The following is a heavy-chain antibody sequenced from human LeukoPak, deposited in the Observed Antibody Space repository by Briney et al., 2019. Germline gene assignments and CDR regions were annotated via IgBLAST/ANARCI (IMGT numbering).Heavy chain of an antibody. Sequence: GESLKISCKGSGNSIINYWIGWVRPKPGKGLEWMGIIYPGDSDTRYSPSFQGQVTISADTYTATAYLQWSSLKASDTAMYYCASLRRQLWDWFDPWGQGTLVTVSS. CDR2: IYPGDSDT. CDR1: GNSIINYW. J-gene: IGHJ5*02. V-gene: IGHV5-51*01. D-gene: IGHD6-13*01. CDR3: ASLRRQLWDWFDP.